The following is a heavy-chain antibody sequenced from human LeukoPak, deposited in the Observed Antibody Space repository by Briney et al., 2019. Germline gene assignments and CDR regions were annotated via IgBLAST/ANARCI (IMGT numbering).Heavy chain of an antibody. CDR3: ARGGFSITMIVVVTPIDY. V-gene: IGHV3-20*04. Sequence: GGSLRLSCAASGFTFDDYGMSWVRQAPGKGLEWVSGINWNGGSTGYADSVKGRFTISRDHAKNSLYLQMNSLRAEDTALYYCARGGFSITMIVVVTPIDYWGQGALVTVSS. D-gene: IGHD3-22*01. J-gene: IGHJ4*02. CDR1: GFTFDDYG. CDR2: INWNGGST.